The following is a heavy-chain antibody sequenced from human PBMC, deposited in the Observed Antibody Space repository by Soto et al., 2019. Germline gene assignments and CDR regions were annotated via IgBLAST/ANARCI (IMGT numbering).Heavy chain of an antibody. CDR2: ISSSSSYI. CDR1: GFTFSSYS. CDR3: ARDVLGFGESDPLSWFDP. V-gene: IGHV3-21*01. Sequence: PGGSLRLSCAASGFTFSSYSMNWVRQAPGKGLEWVSSISSSSSYIYYADSVKGRFTISRDNAMNSLYLQMNSLRAEDTAVYYCARDVLGFGESDPLSWFDPWGQGTLVTVSS. J-gene: IGHJ5*02. D-gene: IGHD3-10*01.